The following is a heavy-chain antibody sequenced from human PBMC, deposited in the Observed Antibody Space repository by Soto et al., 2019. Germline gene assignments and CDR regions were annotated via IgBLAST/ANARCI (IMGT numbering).Heavy chain of an antibody. V-gene: IGHV1-18*01. J-gene: IGHJ5*02. Sequence: ASVKVSCKASGYTFTSYGISWVRQAPGQGLEWMGWISAYNGNTNYAQKLQGRVTMTTDTSTSTAYMELRSLRSEDTAVYYCARPYNGSGSYYHNWLDPWGQGTLVTVSS. D-gene: IGHD3-10*01. CDR2: ISAYNGNT. CDR1: GYTFTSYG. CDR3: ARPYNGSGSYYHNWLDP.